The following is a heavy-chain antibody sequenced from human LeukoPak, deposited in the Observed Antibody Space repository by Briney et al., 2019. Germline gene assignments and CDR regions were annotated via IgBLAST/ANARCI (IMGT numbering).Heavy chain of an antibody. V-gene: IGHV3-30*03. CDR3: PRKYDSSGYYDY. CDR1: GFTFTNHG. D-gene: IGHD3-22*01. J-gene: IGHJ4*02. CDR2: ISYDGSKQ. Sequence: GGSLRLSCAASGFTFTNHGLHWVRQAPGKGLEWVTFISYDGSKQYYADSVKGRFTISRDNSKNTMFLQMNSLRAEDTAVYYCPRKYDSSGYYDYWGQGTLVTVSS.